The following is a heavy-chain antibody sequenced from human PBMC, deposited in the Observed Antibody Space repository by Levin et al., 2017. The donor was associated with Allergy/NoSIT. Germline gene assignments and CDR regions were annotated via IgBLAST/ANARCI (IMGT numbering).Heavy chain of an antibody. CDR2: ISGSGGST. J-gene: IGHJ4*02. V-gene: IGHV3-23*01. Sequence: LSLTCAASGFTFSSYAMSWVRQAPGKGLEWVSAISGSGGSTYYADSVKDRFTISRDNSKNTLYLQMNSLRAEDTAVYYCATYGDLLFDYWGQGTLVTVSS. CDR3: ATYGDLLFDY. D-gene: IGHD4-17*01. CDR1: GFTFSSYA.